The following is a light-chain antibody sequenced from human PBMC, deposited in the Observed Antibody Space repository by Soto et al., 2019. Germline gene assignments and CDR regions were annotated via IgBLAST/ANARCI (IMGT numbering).Light chain of an antibody. CDR3: PQYNNRPRT. V-gene: IGKV3-15*01. CDR2: AAS. Sequence: EIVMTQSPDTLSVSPGERATLSCRASQSVSSHLAWYQQKPGQAPRLLIYAASTMATGIPARFSGSGSGADLTITISRPQSEDFAVYYCPQYNNRPRTFGQGTKLEIK. CDR1: QSVSSH. J-gene: IGKJ2*01.